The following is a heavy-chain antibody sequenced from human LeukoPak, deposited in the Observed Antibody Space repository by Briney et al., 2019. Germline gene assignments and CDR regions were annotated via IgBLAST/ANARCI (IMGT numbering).Heavy chain of an antibody. CDR3: AREPHYYDSSGYYGGPIDY. Sequence: ASVKVSYKASGYTFTSYGISWVRQAPGQGLEWMGWISAYNGNTKYAQKFQGRVTMTTDTSTTTAYMELRSLRSDDTAVYYCAREPHYYDSSGYYGGPIDYWGRGTLVTVSS. D-gene: IGHD3-22*01. CDR1: GYTFTSYG. CDR2: ISAYNGNT. J-gene: IGHJ4*02. V-gene: IGHV1-18*01.